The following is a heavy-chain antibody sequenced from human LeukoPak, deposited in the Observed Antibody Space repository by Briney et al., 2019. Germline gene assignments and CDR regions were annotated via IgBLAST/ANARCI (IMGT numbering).Heavy chain of an antibody. CDR3: ARGDGIVGATVWFDP. CDR2: IIPIFGTA. CDR1: GGTFSSYA. Sequence: ASVKVSCKASGGTFSSYAISWVRQAPGQGLEWMGGIIPIFGTANYAQKFQGRVTITTDESTSTAYMELSSLRSEDTAVYYCARGDGIVGATVWFDPWGQGTLVTVSS. J-gene: IGHJ5*02. D-gene: IGHD1-26*01. V-gene: IGHV1-69*05.